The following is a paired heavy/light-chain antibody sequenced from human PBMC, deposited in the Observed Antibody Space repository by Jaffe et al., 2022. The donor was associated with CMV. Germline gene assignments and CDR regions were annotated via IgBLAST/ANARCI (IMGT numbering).Light chain of an antibody. J-gene: IGKJ2*01. Sequence: EIVLTQSPGTLSLSPGERATLSCRASQSVGSSYLAWYQQKPGQAPRLLIYGASSRATDIPDRFSGSGSGTDFTLTISRLEPEDFAVYFCQQYGSSPGDTFGQGTKLEIK. CDR1: QSVGSSY. V-gene: IGKV3-20*01. CDR2: GAS. CDR3: QQYGSSPGDT.
Heavy chain of an antibody. J-gene: IGHJ4*02. V-gene: IGHV1-69*01. CDR3: ARVRDPLYCGGDCYSGYFDY. CDR2: IIPFFDTI. D-gene: IGHD2-21*02. CDR1: GGTFANYA. Sequence: QVQQVHSGAEVKKPGSSVKVSCKASGGTFANYAFSWVRQAPGQGLEWMGSIIPFFDTIHYARKFQGRVTITADESTATAHMELSSLRSDDTALYYCARVRDPLYCGGDCYSGYFDYWGQGALVTVSS.